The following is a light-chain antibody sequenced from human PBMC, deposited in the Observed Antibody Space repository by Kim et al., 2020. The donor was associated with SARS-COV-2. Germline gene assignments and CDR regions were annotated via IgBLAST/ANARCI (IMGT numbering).Light chain of an antibody. CDR2: GKK. CDR1: RLRSYN. Sequence: LEQTMRITYQGDRLRSYNANWYQQKPGQAPVLVIYGKKNRTSGIPDRFSGSSSGNTASLTITGAQAEEEADYYCNSRDSSGNHLVIGGGTQLTVL. CDR3: NSRDSSGNHLV. V-gene: IGLV3-19*01. J-gene: IGLJ2*01.